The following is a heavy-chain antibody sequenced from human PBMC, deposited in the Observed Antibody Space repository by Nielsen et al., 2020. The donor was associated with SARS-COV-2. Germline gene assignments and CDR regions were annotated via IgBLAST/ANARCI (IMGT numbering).Heavy chain of an antibody. CDR1: GYSFTNYW. J-gene: IGHJ3*02. Sequence: GESLKISCEGSGYSFTNYWIGWVRQMPGKGLEWMGRIDPSDSYTNYSPSFQGHVTISADKSISTAYLQWSSLKASDTAMYYCARPSTGDAFDIWGQGTMVTVSS. CDR3: ARPSTGDAFDI. CDR2: IDPSDSYT. V-gene: IGHV5-10-1*01.